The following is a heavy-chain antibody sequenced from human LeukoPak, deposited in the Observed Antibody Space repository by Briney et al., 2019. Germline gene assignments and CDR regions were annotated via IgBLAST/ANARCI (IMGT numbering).Heavy chain of an antibody. CDR2: FVPEDGET. CDR1: GDTLTELS. V-gene: IGHV1-24*01. CDR3: ATLPRGHLFDS. D-gene: IGHD3-10*01. Sequence: ASVKVSCKLSGDTLTELSMHWVRQSPGKGLEWMGGFVPEDGETIYAQKFQGRVTMTEDTSADTAYMELSSLRSDDTAVYFCATLPRGHLFDSWGQGTLVTVSS. J-gene: IGHJ4*02.